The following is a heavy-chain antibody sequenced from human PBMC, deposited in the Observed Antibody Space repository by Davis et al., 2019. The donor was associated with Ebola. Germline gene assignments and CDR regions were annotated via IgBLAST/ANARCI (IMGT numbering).Heavy chain of an antibody. D-gene: IGHD6-13*01. CDR2: ISAYKGNT. J-gene: IGHJ6*02. CDR3: ARPRQQLVPSYYFGMDV. V-gene: IGHV1-18*01. CDR1: GDTFSSYA. Sequence: AASVKVSCKSSGDTFSSYAVNWVRQAPGQGLEWMGWISAYKGNTNYAQKVQDRLTMTTDITTNTASMELRSLRPDDTAVYYCARPRQQLVPSYYFGMDVWGQGTTVTVSS.